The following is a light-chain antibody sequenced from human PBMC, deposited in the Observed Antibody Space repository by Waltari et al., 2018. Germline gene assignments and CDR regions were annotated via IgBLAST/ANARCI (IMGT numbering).Light chain of an antibody. CDR1: VSDVGTYDS. Sequence: QSALTQPASVSGSPGQSITISSTGTVSDVGTYDSFSWYQQHPGQAHNPMIYDFTKRPSGIANRFSVSKSGNTASLTISGLQAEDEADYYCSSYTTSSTVYVFGTGTKVTVL. CDR3: SSYTTSSTVYV. CDR2: DFT. J-gene: IGLJ1*01. V-gene: IGLV2-14*03.